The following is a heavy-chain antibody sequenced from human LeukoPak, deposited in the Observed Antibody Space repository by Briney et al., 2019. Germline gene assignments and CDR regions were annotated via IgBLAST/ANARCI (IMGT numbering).Heavy chain of an antibody. CDR1: GFFSPHS. D-gene: IGHD2-15*01. Sequence: PGGSLRLSCAASGFFSPHSLNWVRQAPGKGLEWLSSIRTGGYIHYAESTKGRFIISRDNARDSLYLQMNSLSAEDTAIYYCAGALCSGGSCYSSNYWGQGTLVTVSS. V-gene: IGHV3-21*01. J-gene: IGHJ4*02. CDR3: AGALCSGGSCYSSNY. CDR2: IRTGGYI.